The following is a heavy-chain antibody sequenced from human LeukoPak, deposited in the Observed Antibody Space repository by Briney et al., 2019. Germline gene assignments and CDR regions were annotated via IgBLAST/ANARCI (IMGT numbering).Heavy chain of an antibody. V-gene: IGHV1-69*02. J-gene: IGHJ3*02. CDR2: IIPILGIA. Sequence: SVKVSCKASGGTFSSYTISWVRQAPGQGLEWMGRIIPILGIANYAQKFQGRVTITADKSTSTAYMELSSLRSEGTAVYYCARVLRWYRLGPGDDAFDIWGQGTMVTVSS. CDR3: ARVLRWYRLGPGDDAFDI. CDR1: GGTFSSYT. D-gene: IGHD4-23*01.